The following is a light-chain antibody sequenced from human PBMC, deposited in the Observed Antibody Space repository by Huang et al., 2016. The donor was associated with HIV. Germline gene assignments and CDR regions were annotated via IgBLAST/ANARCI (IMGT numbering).Light chain of an antibody. Sequence: EIVMTQSAATLSVSPGERATLSCRASQSISSNLAWYQQKPGQAHGLLIYGASTRATGIPARFSGSGSGTEFTLTISSLQSEDFAVYYCQQYNNWPSITFGQGTRLEIK. J-gene: IGKJ5*01. CDR1: QSISSN. V-gene: IGKV3-15*01. CDR2: GAS. CDR3: QQYNNWPSIT.